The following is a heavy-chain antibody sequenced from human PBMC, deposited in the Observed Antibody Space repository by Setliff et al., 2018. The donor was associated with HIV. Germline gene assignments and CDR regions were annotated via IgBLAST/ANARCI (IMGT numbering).Heavy chain of an antibody. CDR1: GYTFTSYD. D-gene: IGHD6-13*01. J-gene: IGHJ5*02. Sequence: GASVKVSCKASGYTFTSYDINWVRQAPGQGLEWMGRINPNSGGTNYAQKFQGRVTMTRDTSISTAYMELSSLRSDDTAVYYCARRRTDSVSWYDSEFDPWGQGTLVTVSS. CDR2: INPNSGGT. V-gene: IGHV1-2*06. CDR3: ARRRTDSVSWYDSEFDP.